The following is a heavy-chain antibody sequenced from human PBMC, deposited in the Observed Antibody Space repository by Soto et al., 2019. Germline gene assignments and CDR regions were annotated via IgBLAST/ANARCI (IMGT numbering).Heavy chain of an antibody. CDR1: GFTFSSYS. D-gene: IGHD3-10*01. Sequence: GGSLRLSCAASGFTFSSYSMSWVRQAPGKGLEWVSGFRTGGDDGTTYYADSVKGRFTISRDNSKNTLFLQMNSLRVEDTAIYYCAKKVNSGPGSQYFDYWGQGTLVTVSS. V-gene: IGHV3-23*01. CDR2: FRTGGDDGTT. J-gene: IGHJ4*02. CDR3: AKKVNSGPGSQYFDY.